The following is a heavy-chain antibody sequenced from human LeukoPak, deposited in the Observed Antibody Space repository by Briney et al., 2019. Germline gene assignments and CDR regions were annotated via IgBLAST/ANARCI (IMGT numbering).Heavy chain of an antibody. Sequence: ASVKVSCKASGYTFSSYAINWVRQAPGQGLEWMGWINTNTGNPTYAQGFTGRFVFSLDTSVNTTYLQITSLKAEDTAVYYCARKGYCSGGSCWDYWGQGTLVTVSS. CDR1: GYTFSSYA. J-gene: IGHJ4*02. CDR2: INTNTGNP. V-gene: IGHV7-4-1*02. D-gene: IGHD2-15*01. CDR3: ARKGYCSGGSCWDY.